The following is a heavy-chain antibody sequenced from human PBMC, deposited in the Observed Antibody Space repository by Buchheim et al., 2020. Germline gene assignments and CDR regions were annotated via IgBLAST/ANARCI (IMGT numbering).Heavy chain of an antibody. CDR3: ARGSGEYYDSSGYYHY. V-gene: IGHV3-66*02. D-gene: IGHD3-22*01. Sequence: EVQLVESGGDLVQPGGSLRLSCAASEFTVDANYISWVRQAPGKGLEWVSVIYSGGSTYYADSVKGRFTISRDSSKNTVYLQMNTLRTEDTAVYYCARGSGEYYDSSGYYHYWGQGTL. CDR2: IYSGGST. CDR1: EFTVDANY. J-gene: IGHJ4*02.